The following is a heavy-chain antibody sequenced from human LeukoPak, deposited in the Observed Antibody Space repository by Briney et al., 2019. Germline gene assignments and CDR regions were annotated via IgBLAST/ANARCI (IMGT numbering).Heavy chain of an antibody. J-gene: IGHJ4*02. D-gene: IGHD5-12*01. CDR3: ARGRGVATIVVLNPPDY. V-gene: IGHV1-69*01. Sequence: ASVKVSCKASGGTFSSYAISWVRQAPGQGLEWMGGIIPIFGTANYAQKFQGRVTITADESTSTAYMELSSLRSEDTAVYYCARGRGVATIVVLNPPDYWGQGILVTVSS. CDR2: IIPIFGTA. CDR1: GGTFSSYA.